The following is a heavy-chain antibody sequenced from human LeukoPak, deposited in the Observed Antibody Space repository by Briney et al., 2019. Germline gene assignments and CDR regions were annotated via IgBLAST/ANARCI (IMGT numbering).Heavy chain of an antibody. J-gene: IGHJ4*02. V-gene: IGHV4-59*01. CDR1: GGSFSGYY. CDR3: ARATAGIDY. Sequence: KPSETLSLTCAVYGGSFSGYYWSWIRQPPGKGLEWIGYIYYSGSTNYNPSLKSRVTILVDTSKNQFSLKLNSVTAADTAVYYCARATAGIDYWGQGTPVTVSS. CDR2: IYYSGST. D-gene: IGHD6-13*01.